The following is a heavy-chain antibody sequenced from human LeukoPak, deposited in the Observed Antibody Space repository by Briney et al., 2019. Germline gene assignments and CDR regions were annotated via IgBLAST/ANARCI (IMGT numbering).Heavy chain of an antibody. Sequence: PSETLSLTCAVSGYSISSGYYWGWIRQPPGKGLEWIGSIYHSGSTYYNPSLKSRVTISVDTSKNQFSLKLSSVTAADTAVYYCARPTASRIPKYFDYWGQGTLVTASS. CDR2: IYHSGST. CDR3: ARPTASRIPKYFDY. CDR1: GYSISSGYY. D-gene: IGHD2-2*02. V-gene: IGHV4-38-2*01. J-gene: IGHJ4*02.